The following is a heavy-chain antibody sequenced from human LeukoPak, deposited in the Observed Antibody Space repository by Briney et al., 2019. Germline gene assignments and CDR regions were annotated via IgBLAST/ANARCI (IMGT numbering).Heavy chain of an antibody. V-gene: IGHV3-33*01. CDR1: GFTFSSYG. Sequence: GGSLRLSCAASGFTFSSYGMHWVRQAPGKGLEWVAVIWYDGSNKYYADSVKGRFTISRDNSKNTLYLQMNSLRAEDTAVYYCARDMITFGGVIVKGPKGFDYWGQGTLVTVSS. D-gene: IGHD3-16*02. CDR2: IWYDGSNK. J-gene: IGHJ4*02. CDR3: ARDMITFGGVIVKGPKGFDY.